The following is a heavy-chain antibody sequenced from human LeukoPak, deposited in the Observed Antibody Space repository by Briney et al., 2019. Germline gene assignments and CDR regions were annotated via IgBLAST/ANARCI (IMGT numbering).Heavy chain of an antibody. V-gene: IGHV3-15*01. J-gene: IGHJ3*02. Sequence: GGSLRLSCVASGFTLSNYAVNWVRQAPGKGLEWVGRIKSNTDGGTTDYAAPVKGRFTISRDDSKNTLYLQMNSLKTEDTAVYYCTTNPYDRSGYHIWGQGTMVTVSS. CDR1: GFTLSNYA. D-gene: IGHD3-22*01. CDR2: IKSNTDGGTT. CDR3: TTNPYDRSGYHI.